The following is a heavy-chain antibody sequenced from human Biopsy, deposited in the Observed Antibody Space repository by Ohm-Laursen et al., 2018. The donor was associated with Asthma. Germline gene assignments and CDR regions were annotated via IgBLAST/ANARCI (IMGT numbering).Heavy chain of an antibody. CDR2: VNTGNGDT. J-gene: IGHJ3*01. CDR1: GYNLISFA. V-gene: IGHV1-3*04. CDR3: ARTYYDFLTGQVKDVFGV. D-gene: IGHD3-9*01. Sequence: ASVKVSCKTSGYNLISFAIHWVRQAPGQRLEWMGWVNTGNGDTKYSQKFQGRVTITRDTSASTAYMELRSLRSEDTATYYCARTYYDFLTGQVKDVFGVWGQGAMVTVSS.